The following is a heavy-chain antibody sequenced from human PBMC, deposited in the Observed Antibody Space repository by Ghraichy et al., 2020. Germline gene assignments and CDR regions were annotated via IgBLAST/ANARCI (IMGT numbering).Heavy chain of an antibody. Sequence: SQTLSLTCAVYGGSFSGYYWSWIRQPPGKGLEWIGEINHSGSTNYNPSLKSRVTISVDTSKNQFSLKLSSVTAADTAVYYCARVTIFPQGLVDYWGQGTLVTVSS. D-gene: IGHD3-9*01. J-gene: IGHJ4*02. CDR3: ARVTIFPQGLVDY. V-gene: IGHV4-34*01. CDR2: INHSGST. CDR1: GGSFSGYY.